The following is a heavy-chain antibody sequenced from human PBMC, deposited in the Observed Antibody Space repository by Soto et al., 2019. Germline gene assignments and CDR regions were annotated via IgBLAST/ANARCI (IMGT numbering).Heavy chain of an antibody. V-gene: IGHV3-30*18. CDR2: ISYDGSNK. D-gene: IGHD2-2*01. CDR3: AKGPAIVLVPAAMNSYYGMDV. CDR1: GFTFSSYG. J-gene: IGHJ6*02. Sequence: QVQLVESGGGVVQPGRSLRLSCAASGFTFSSYGMHWVRQAPGKGLEWVAVISYDGSNKYYADSVKGRFTISRDNSKNTLYLQMNSLRGEDTGVYYCAKGPAIVLVPAAMNSYYGMDVWGQGTTVTVSS.